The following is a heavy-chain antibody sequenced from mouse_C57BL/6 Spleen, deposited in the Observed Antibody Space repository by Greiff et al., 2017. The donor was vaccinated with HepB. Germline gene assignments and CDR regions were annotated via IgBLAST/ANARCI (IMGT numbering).Heavy chain of an antibody. V-gene: IGHV1-42*01. CDR1: GYSFTGYY. CDR3: ARRLGSLYYFDY. D-gene: IGHD1-1*02. J-gene: IGHJ2*01. CDR2: SNPSTGGT. Sequence: VQLQQSGPELVKPGASVKISCKASGYSFTGYYMNWVKQSPEKSLEWIGESNPSTGGTTYNQKFKAKATLTVDKSSSTAYMQLKSLTSEDSAVYYCARRLGSLYYFDYWGQGTTLTVSS.